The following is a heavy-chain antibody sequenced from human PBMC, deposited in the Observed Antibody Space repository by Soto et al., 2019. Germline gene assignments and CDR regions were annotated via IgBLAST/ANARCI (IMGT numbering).Heavy chain of an antibody. D-gene: IGHD6-13*01. J-gene: IGHJ4*02. CDR2: IWYDGSIE. Sequence: HPGGSLRLSCAVSGFTFSSYGMHWVRQAPGKGLEWVAVIWYDGSIEYYADSVKGRLTISRDNSKNTLYLQMNSLRAEDTAVYYCARDKTIPAAGPFDYWGQGTLVTVSS. V-gene: IGHV3-33*08. CDR3: ARDKTIPAAGPFDY. CDR1: GFTFSSYG.